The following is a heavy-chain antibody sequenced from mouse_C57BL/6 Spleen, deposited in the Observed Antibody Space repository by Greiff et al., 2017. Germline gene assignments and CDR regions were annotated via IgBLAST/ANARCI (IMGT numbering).Heavy chain of an antibody. Sequence: EVKLLESGGGLVQPGGSLSLSCAASGFTFTDYYMSWVRQPPGKALEWLGFIRNKANGYTTAYSASVKDRFTISRDTSQCIIYLHMNAMRAEDSAAYYCGGYRRYYAMDYWGQGTSVTVSS. CDR2: IRNKANGYTT. J-gene: IGHJ4*01. CDR3: GGYRRYYAMDY. CDR1: GFTFTDYY. V-gene: IGHV7-3*01.